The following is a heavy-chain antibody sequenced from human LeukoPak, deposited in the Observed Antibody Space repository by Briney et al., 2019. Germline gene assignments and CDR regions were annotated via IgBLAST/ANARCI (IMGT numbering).Heavy chain of an antibody. J-gene: IGHJ4*02. CDR3: ARGLRSGYLPRPFDY. Sequence: SETLSLTCTVSGGSISSSSYYWGWIRQPPGKGLEWIGSIYYSGSTYYNPSLKSRVTISVDTSKNQFSLKLSSVTAADTAVYYCARGLRSGYLPRPFDYWGQGTLVTVSS. CDR1: GGSISSSSYY. V-gene: IGHV4-39*07. D-gene: IGHD3-22*01. CDR2: IYYSGST.